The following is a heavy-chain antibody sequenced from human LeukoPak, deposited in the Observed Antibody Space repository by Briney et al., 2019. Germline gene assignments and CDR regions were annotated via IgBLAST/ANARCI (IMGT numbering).Heavy chain of an antibody. D-gene: IGHD3-22*01. J-gene: IGHJ4*02. V-gene: IGHV3-7*01. CDR2: VKQDGTEK. CDR1: GFTFSYYW. CDR3: ARHYYDTSGYYGRDYFDY. Sequence: GGSLRLSCAASGFTFSYYWMSWVRQAPGKGPEWVANVKQDGTEKYYVDSVKGRFTISRDNAKDSLYLQMNSLRAEDTAVYYCARHYYDTSGYYGRDYFDYWGQGTLVTVSS.